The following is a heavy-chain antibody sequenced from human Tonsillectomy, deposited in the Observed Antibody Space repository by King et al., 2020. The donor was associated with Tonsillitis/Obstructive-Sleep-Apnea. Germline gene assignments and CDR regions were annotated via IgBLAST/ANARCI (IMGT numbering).Heavy chain of an antibody. D-gene: IGHD3-16*01. V-gene: IGHV4-34*01. CDR1: GGSFSGYY. CDR3: AREGVTTGEFDY. Sequence: VQLQQWGAGLLKPSETLSLTCAVYGGSFSGYYWNWIRQPPGKGLEWSGEINHSGSTNYNPSLKSRVTISVDTSKNQFSLNLSSVTAADTAVYYCAREGVTTGEFDYWGQGTLVTVSS. CDR2: INHSGST. J-gene: IGHJ4*02.